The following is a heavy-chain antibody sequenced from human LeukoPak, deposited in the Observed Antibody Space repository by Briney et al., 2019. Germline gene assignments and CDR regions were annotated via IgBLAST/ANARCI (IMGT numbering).Heavy chain of an antibody. V-gene: IGHV3-7*05. CDR3: ARDPDILTGIAFDI. D-gene: IGHD3-9*01. CDR1: RFTFSSDW. CDR2: INQDGSKK. Sequence: AGGSLRLSCAASRFTFSSDWMGWVRQAPGKGLEWVANINQDGSKKYYMDSVKGRFTISRDNAKNSLYLQMNSLRAEDTAVYYCARDPDILTGIAFDIWGQGTMVTVSS. J-gene: IGHJ3*02.